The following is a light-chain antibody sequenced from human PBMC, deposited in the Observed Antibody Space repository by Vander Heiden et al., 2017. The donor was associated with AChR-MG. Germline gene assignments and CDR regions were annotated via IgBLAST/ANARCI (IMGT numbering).Light chain of an antibody. V-gene: IGKV3-20*01. Sequence: EIVLTQSPGTLSLSPGERATLSCRASQSVSSSYLAWYQQKPGQAPRLLIYGASSRATGIPDRFSGSGYRTDFTLTISRLEPEDFAVYYCQQYGSSPLYTFGQGTKLEIK. CDR2: GAS. J-gene: IGKJ2*01. CDR1: QSVSSSY. CDR3: QQYGSSPLYT.